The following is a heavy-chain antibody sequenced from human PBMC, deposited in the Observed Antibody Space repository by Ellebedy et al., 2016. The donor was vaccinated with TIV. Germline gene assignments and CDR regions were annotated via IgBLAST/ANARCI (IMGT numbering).Heavy chain of an antibody. V-gene: IGHV3-9*01. CDR2: ISWNSGSI. CDR1: GFTFDDYA. CDR3: AKDMSDFGVVHRLYFDY. J-gene: IGHJ4*02. D-gene: IGHD3-3*01. Sequence: SLKISXAASGFTFDDYAMHWVRQAPGKGLEWVSGISWNSGSIGYADSVKGRFTISRDNAKNSLYLQMNSLRAEDTALYYCAKDMSDFGVVHRLYFDYWGQGTLVTVSS.